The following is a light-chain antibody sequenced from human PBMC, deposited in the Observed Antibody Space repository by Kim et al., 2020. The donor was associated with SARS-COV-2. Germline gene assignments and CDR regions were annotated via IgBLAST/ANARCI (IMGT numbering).Light chain of an antibody. Sequence: GQSVTTSCTGTSSVIGGYNADSWYQHHPGKAPKVMIYDVSTRPSGVPDRFSGSKSGNTASLTISGLQAEDEGVYDCCSYAGSAWVFGGGTQLTVL. J-gene: IGLJ3*02. CDR1: SSVIGGYNA. CDR3: CSYAGSAWV. CDR2: DVS. V-gene: IGLV2-11*01.